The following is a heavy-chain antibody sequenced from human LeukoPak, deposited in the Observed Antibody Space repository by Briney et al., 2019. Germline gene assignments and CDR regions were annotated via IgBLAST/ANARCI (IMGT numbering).Heavy chain of an antibody. D-gene: IGHD3-10*01. CDR2: ISSSSSYI. J-gene: IGHJ3*02. CDR1: GFTFSSYS. Sequence: GGSLRLSCAASGFTFSSYSMNWVRQAPGKGLEWDSSISSSSSYIYYADSVKGRFTISRDNAKNSLYLQMNSLRAEDTAVYYCARDRVAGGAFDIWGQGTMVTVSS. V-gene: IGHV3-21*01. CDR3: ARDRVAGGAFDI.